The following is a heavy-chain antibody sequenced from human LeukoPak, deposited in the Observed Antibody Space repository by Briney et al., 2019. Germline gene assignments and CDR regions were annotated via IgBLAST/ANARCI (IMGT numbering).Heavy chain of an antibody. V-gene: IGHV1-69*01. CDR2: IIPIFGTA. D-gene: IGHD2-2*01. Sequence: SVKVSCKASGGTFSSYAISWVRQAPGQGLEWMGGIIPIFGTANYAQKFQGRVTITADESTSTAYMELSSLRSEDTAVYYCARDLLVVPVTEASYYYMDVWGKGTTVTVSS. CDR3: ARDLLVVPVTEASYYYMDV. CDR1: GGTFSSYA. J-gene: IGHJ6*03.